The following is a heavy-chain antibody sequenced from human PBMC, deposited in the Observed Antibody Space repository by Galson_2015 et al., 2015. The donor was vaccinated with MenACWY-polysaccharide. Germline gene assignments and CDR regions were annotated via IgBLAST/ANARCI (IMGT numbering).Heavy chain of an antibody. Sequence: SLRLSCAASGFTFSSYAMHWVRQAPGKGLEWVAVISYDGSNKYYAESVKGRFPISRDNSENTVFLEMSSLRAEDTAVYYCAKSYCTRTTCYGLDYWGQGTLVTVSS. CDR1: GFTFSSYA. CDR3: AKSYCTRTTCYGLDY. CDR2: ISYDGSNK. D-gene: IGHD2-2*01. J-gene: IGHJ4*02. V-gene: IGHV3-30-3*02.